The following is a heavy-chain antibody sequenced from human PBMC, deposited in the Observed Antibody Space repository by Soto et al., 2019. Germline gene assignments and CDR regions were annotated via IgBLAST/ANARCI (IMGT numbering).Heavy chain of an antibody. J-gene: IGHJ4*02. V-gene: IGHV3-48*02. CDR2: ISNNGGNI. D-gene: IGHD1-26*01. CDR1: GFTFSSYS. Sequence: EVHLVESGGGLVQPGGSLRLSCAASGFTFSSYSMNWVRQAPGKGLEWISNISNNGGNIYYADSVKGRFTISRDNAYNSLYLQLNSLRDEDTAVYYCATTPRGANNYWGQGTLVTVSS. CDR3: ATTPRGANNY.